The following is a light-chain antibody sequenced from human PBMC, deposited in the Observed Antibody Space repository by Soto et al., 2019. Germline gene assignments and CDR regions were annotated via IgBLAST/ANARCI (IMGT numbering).Light chain of an antibody. J-gene: IGKJ4*01. Sequence: DIQLTQSPSFLSASVGDRVTITCRASQGISSYLAWYQQNPGKAPKLLIYTASTLQSGVPSRFSGSGSGTEFTLTISSLQPEDFATYYCLQLNSYPLTFGGGTKVEIK. CDR2: TAS. V-gene: IGKV1-9*01. CDR3: LQLNSYPLT. CDR1: QGISSY.